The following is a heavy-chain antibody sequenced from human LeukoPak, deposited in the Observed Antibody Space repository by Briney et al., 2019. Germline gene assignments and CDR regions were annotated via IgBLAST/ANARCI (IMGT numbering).Heavy chain of an antibody. CDR2: ISTDGYTT. D-gene: IGHD1-1*01. CDR3: ARDCRLNCARQPGFDS. Sequence: PGGSLRLSCAASGLAFSAYKMHWVRQAPRKGLVWVSRISTDGYTTDYADFVQGRFTASRDNAKNSLYLQLSSLRDEDTAVYYCARDCRLNCARQPGFDSWGQGTLVTVSS. V-gene: IGHV3-74*01. CDR1: GLAFSAYK. J-gene: IGHJ5*01.